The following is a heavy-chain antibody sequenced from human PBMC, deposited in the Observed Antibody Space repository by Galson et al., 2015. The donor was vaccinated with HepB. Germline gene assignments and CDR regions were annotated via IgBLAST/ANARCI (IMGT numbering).Heavy chain of an antibody. J-gene: IGHJ6*03. CDR2: INADNGNT. V-gene: IGHV1-18*01. CDR3: ARGLSATQGDYYFFYYMDV. D-gene: IGHD2-15*01. Sequence: SVKVSCKASGYTFTNYHITWVRQAPGQGLEWMGCINADNGNTHFAQKFQGRVTMTTDTSTSTAYMEVRSLRSDDTAVYYCARGLSATQGDYYFFYYMDVWGKGTTVTVSS. CDR1: GYTFTNYH.